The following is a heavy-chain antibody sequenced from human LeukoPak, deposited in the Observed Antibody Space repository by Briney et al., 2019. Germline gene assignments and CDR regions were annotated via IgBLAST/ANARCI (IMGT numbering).Heavy chain of an antibody. CDR3: AREVETSGSTSCYGFDP. CDR1: GGSISSYY. J-gene: IGHJ5*02. Sequence: ASETLSLTCTVSGGSISSYYWSWIRQPPGKGLEWIGYIYYSGSTNYNPSLKSRVTISVDTSKNQFSLKLSSVTAADTAVYYCAREVETSGSTSCYGFDPWGQGTLVTVSS. CDR2: IYYSGST. V-gene: IGHV4-59*01. D-gene: IGHD2-2*01.